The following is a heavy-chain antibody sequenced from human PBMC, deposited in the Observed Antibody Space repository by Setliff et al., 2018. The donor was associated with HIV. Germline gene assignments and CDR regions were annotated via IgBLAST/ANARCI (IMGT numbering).Heavy chain of an antibody. CDR2: ISASGSS. Sequence: SSETLSLTCTVSGPPIGIGSYYWTWIRQPAGRGLEWIGHISASGSSKFNPTLQSRVTLSVDPSNNQFSLNLTSVTAADTAVYYCARRKSGSSYRFFNYWGPGSLVTVSS. D-gene: IGHD3-16*02. CDR3: ARRKSGSSYRFFNY. J-gene: IGHJ4*02. CDR1: GPPIGIGSYY. V-gene: IGHV4-61*09.